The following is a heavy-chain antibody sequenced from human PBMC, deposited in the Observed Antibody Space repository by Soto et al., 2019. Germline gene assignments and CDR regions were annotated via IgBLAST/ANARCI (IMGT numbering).Heavy chain of an antibody. V-gene: IGHV4-39*07. CDR1: GGSISSSSYC. CDR3: ARGPRSDMVVTAIDYFDY. D-gene: IGHD2-21*02. Sequence: SETLSLTCTVSGGSISSSSYCWGWIRQPPGKGLEWIGSIYYSGSTYYNSSLKSRVTISVDTSKNQFSLKLSSVTAADTAVYYCARGPRSDMVVTAIDYFDYWGQGTLVTVSS. CDR2: IYYSGST. J-gene: IGHJ4*02.